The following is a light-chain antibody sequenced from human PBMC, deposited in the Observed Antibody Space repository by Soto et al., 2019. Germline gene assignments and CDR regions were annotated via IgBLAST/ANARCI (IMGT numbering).Light chain of an antibody. CDR3: QQYGTWIT. V-gene: IGKV3-20*01. CDR2: SSS. Sequence: EIVLTQSPATLSLFPGERVSLSCGASQWFSGKNLAWYQQKPGQPPRLLIYSSSVRASGVPDRFRGSGSGTDFTLTITRLEPEDFAVYYCQQYGTWITFGQGTRLETK. J-gene: IGKJ5*01. CDR1: QWFSGKN.